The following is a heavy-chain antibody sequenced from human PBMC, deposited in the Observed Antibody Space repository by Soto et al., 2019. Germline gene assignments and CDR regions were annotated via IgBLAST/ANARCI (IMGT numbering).Heavy chain of an antibody. Sequence: SETLSLTCTVSGGSISSYCWSWIRQPPGKGLEWIGYIYYSGSTNYNPSLKSRVTISVDTSKNQFSLKLSSVTAADTAVYYCARQGIAAGFDYWGQGTLVTVSS. J-gene: IGHJ4*02. CDR2: IYYSGST. CDR1: GGSISSYC. V-gene: IGHV4-59*01. D-gene: IGHD6-13*01. CDR3: ARQGIAAGFDY.